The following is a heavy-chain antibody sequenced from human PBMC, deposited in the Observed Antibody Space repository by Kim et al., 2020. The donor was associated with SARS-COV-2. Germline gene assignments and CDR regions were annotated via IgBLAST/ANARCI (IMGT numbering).Heavy chain of an antibody. J-gene: IGHJ3*02. V-gene: IGHV1-2*06. CDR1: GYTITGYY. CDR2: INPNSGGT. Sequence: ASVKVSCKPSGYTITGYYIHWVRQAPGQGLEWMGRINPNSGGTNYAQKFQGRVTMTRDTSISTAYMELSSLRSDDTAVYYCASSYSGSGKGDAFDIWGQGTMVTVSS. CDR3: ASSYSGSGKGDAFDI. D-gene: IGHD3-10*01.